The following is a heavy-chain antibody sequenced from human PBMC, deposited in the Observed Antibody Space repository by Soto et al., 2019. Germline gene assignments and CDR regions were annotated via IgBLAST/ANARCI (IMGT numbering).Heavy chain of an antibody. CDR3: ARAYSGYDWGSFDY. CDR1: EFSLSINGLG. J-gene: IGHJ4*02. D-gene: IGHD5-12*01. Sequence: QITLKESGPPLVKPTQTLTLTCTFSEFSLSINGLGVGWIRQPPGKALEWLALIYRDDDKRYSPSLMSRLTITKDTSKNQVVLTMTNMDPMDTATYHCARAYSGYDWGSFDYWGQGTLVTVSS. CDR2: IYRDDDK. V-gene: IGHV2-5*02.